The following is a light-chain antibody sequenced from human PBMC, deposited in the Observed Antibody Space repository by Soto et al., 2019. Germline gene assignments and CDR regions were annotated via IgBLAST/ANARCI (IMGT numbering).Light chain of an antibody. Sequence: DIQMTQSPSSLSASVGDRVTITCRASQAIRNDLNWYQQKPGKAPKRLIYAASSLQSGVPSRFSGSGSETQFTLTVSDLQPEDSATYYCLQHNSQPPCTFGQGTNVEIK. CDR2: AAS. J-gene: IGKJ1*01. V-gene: IGKV1-17*02. CDR1: QAIRND. CDR3: LQHNSQPPCT.